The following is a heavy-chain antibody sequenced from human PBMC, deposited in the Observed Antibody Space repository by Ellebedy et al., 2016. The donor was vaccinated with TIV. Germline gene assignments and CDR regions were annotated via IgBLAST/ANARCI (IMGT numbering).Heavy chain of an antibody. Sequence: GESLKISXAASGFTFSSYSMNWVRQAPGKGLEWVSYISSSSSTIYYADSVKGRFTISRDNAKNSLYLQMNSLRAEDTAVYYCAKTVELYGDYSRLNFDYWGQGTLVTVSS. CDR1: GFTFSSYS. J-gene: IGHJ4*02. V-gene: IGHV3-48*01. D-gene: IGHD4-17*01. CDR2: ISSSSSTI. CDR3: AKTVELYGDYSRLNFDY.